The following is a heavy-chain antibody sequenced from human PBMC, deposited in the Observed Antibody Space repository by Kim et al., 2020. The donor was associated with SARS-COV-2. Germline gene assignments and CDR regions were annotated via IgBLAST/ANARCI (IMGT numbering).Heavy chain of an antibody. CDR2: IKYDESER. CDR3: ARDGGGNLEN. J-gene: IGHJ4*02. V-gene: IGHV3-7*01. D-gene: IGHD2-21*01. Sequence: GGSLRLSCIASGFSFSNYWMAWVRQAPGKGPEWVANIKYDESERYYVDSVKGRFIISRDNGKRSLYLQMDSLRAEDTALYYCARDGGGNLENWGQGTLVT. CDR1: GFSFSNYW.